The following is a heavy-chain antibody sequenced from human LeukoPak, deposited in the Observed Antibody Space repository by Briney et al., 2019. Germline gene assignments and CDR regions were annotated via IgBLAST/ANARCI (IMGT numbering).Heavy chain of an antibody. CDR1: GFTFSSYS. J-gene: IGHJ3*02. CDR3: ASSEYCTNGVCHAFDI. Sequence: GGSLRLSCAASGFTFSSYSVSWIRQAPGKGLEWVSYISSSGSTIYYADSVKGRFTISRDNAKNSLYLQMNSLRAEDTAVYYCASSEYCTNGVCHAFDIWGQGTMVTVSS. V-gene: IGHV3-11*01. D-gene: IGHD2-8*01. CDR2: ISSSGSTI.